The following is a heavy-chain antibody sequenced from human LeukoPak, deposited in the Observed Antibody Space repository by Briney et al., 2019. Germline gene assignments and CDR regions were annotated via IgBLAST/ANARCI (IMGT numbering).Heavy chain of an antibody. CDR2: ISYDGSNK. D-gene: IGHD4-11*01. Sequence: SGRSLRLSCAASGFTFSTFTMHWVRQASGKGLEWVAVISYDGSNKNYADSVKGRFTISRDNSKNTLYLQMNSLRGEDTALYYCARQDDYSFDYWGQGTLVPVSS. V-gene: IGHV3-30*04. CDR1: GFTFSTFT. CDR3: ARQDDYSFDY. J-gene: IGHJ4*02.